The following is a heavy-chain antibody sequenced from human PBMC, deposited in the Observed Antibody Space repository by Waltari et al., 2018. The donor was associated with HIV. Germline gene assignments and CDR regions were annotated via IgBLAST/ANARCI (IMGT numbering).Heavy chain of an antibody. CDR2: ITSEAYGGTA. Sequence: EVHLMVSGGGLVKPGRSLRLSCRGSGFTFGDYGLSWFRQAPGKGLEWVGFITSEAYGGTAEYAASVTGRFTISREDSKSTAYMQMNRLESEDTGVYFCSRPSGPLHSYGMDVWGQGTTVIVSS. V-gene: IGHV3-49*05. CDR3: SRPSGPLHSYGMDV. D-gene: IGHD1-26*01. J-gene: IGHJ6*02. CDR1: GFTFGDYG.